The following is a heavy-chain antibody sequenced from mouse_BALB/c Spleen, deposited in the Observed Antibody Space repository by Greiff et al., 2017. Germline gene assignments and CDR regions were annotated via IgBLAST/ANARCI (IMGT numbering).Heavy chain of an antibody. V-gene: IGHV1-15*01. J-gene: IGHJ2*01. CDR3: TREWFPDY. Sequence: QVQLKQSGAELVRPGASVTLSCKASGYTFTDYEMHWVKQTPVHGLEWIGAIDPETGGTAYNQKFKGKATLTADKSSSTAYMELRSLTSEDSAVYYCTREWFPDYWGQGTTLTVSS. CDR1: GYTFTDYE. D-gene: IGHD2-2*01. CDR2: IDPETGGT.